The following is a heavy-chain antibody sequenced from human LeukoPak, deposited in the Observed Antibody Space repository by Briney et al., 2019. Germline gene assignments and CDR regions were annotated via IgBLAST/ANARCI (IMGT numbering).Heavy chain of an antibody. Sequence: SETLSLTCTVSGGSISSYYWTWIRQPPGKGLEWIGYIYYSGSTNYNPSLKSRVTISVDTSKNQFSLKLSSLTAADTAVYYCARAPVGATHWYFDLWGRGTLVTVSS. CDR2: IYYSGST. CDR3: ARAPVGATHWYFDL. V-gene: IGHV4-59*08. J-gene: IGHJ2*01. D-gene: IGHD1-26*01. CDR1: GGSISSYY.